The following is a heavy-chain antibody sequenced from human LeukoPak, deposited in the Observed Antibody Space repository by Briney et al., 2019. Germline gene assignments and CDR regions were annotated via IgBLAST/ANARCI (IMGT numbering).Heavy chain of an antibody. CDR1: GASISSHY. CDR3: ASTISVGYYYYYMDV. J-gene: IGHJ6*03. V-gene: IGHV4-39*07. CDR2: IYYSGST. Sequence: PSETLSLTCAVSGASISSHYWSWIRQPPGKGLEWIGSIYYSGSTYYNPSLKSRVTISVDTSKNQFSLKLSSVTAADTAVYYCASTISVGYYYYYMDVWGKGTTVTVSS. D-gene: IGHD3-3*01.